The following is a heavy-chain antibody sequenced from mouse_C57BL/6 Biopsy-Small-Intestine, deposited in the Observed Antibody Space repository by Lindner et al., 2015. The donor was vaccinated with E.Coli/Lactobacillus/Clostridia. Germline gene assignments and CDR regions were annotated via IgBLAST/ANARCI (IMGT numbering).Heavy chain of an antibody. CDR1: GYSFTGYN. D-gene: IGHD2-1*01. Sequence: VQLQESGPVLVKPGASVKMSCKASGYSFTGYNINWVKQSDGKSLEWIGVITPNYGTTIYNQKFKGKATLTVDQSSSTAYMQLNSLTSEDSAVYYCARNGNYFDYWGQGTTLTVSS. J-gene: IGHJ2*01. CDR2: ITPNYGTT. CDR3: ARNGNYFDY. V-gene: IGHV1-39*01.